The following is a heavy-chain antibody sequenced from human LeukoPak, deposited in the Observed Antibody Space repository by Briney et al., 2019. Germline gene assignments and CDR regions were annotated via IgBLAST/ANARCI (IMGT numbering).Heavy chain of an antibody. CDR3: AKPYLATYNWFDP. Sequence: GGSLRLSCAASGFTFSSYAMHWVRQAPGKGLEWVAVISYDGSNKYYADSVKGRFTISRDNSKNTLYLQMNSLRAEDTAVYYCAKPYLATYNWFDPWGQGTLVTVSS. V-gene: IGHV3-30-3*02. J-gene: IGHJ5*02. CDR1: GFTFSSYA. CDR2: ISYDGSNK.